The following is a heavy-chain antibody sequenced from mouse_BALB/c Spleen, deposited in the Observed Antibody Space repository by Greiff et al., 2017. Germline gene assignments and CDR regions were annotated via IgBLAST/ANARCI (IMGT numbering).Heavy chain of an antibody. Sequence: VQLQQPGAELVRPGASVKLSCKASGYTFTSYWINWVKQSPGQGLEWIGNIYPSDSYTNYNQKFKDKATLTVDKSSSTAYMQLSSPTSEDSAVYYCTRSAYRYDWFAYWGQGTLVTVSA. CDR2: IYPSDSYT. J-gene: IGHJ3*01. CDR3: TRSAYRYDWFAY. V-gene: IGHV1-69*02. CDR1: GYTFTSYW. D-gene: IGHD2-14*01.